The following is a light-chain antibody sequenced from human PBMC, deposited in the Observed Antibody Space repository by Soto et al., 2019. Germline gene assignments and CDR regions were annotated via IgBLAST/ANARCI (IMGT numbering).Light chain of an antibody. V-gene: IGKV1-17*01. J-gene: IGKJ1*01. CDR1: QGVRND. CDR2: AAS. CDR3: QQYYSYPPWT. Sequence: IQLTQSPASLSASVGERVTITCRASQGVRNDLGWYQQKPGKAPKLLIYAASTLDSGIPARFSGSGSGTEFTLTISSLQPEDFATYYCQQYYSYPPWTFGQGTKVDIK.